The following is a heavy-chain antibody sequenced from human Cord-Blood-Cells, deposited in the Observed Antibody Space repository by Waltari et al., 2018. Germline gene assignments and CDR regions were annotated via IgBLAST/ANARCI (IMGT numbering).Heavy chain of an antibody. Sequence: QVQLQESGPGLVKPSETLSLTCAVSGYSISSGYYWGWIRQPPGKGLEWIGSIYHSGSTSYNPSLKSRVTISVDTSKNQFSLKLSSVTAADTAVYYCARDRARYSEQQLVDYWGQGTLVTVSS. CDR3: ARDRARYSEQQLVDY. CDR2: IYHSGST. D-gene: IGHD6-13*01. V-gene: IGHV4-38-2*02. CDR1: GYSISSGYY. J-gene: IGHJ4*02.